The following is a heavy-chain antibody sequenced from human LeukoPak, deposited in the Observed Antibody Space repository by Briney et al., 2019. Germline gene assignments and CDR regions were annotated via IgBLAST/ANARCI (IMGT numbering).Heavy chain of an antibody. CDR3: AKDKGYSSSWTSDY. J-gene: IGHJ4*02. Sequence: PGRSLRLSCAASGFTFDDYAMHWVRQAPGKGLEWVSGISWNSGSIGYADSVKGRFTISRDNAKNSLYLQMNSLRAEDMALYYCAKDKGYSSSWTSDYWGQGTPVTVSS. D-gene: IGHD6-13*01. CDR1: GFTFDDYA. CDR2: ISWNSGSI. V-gene: IGHV3-9*03.